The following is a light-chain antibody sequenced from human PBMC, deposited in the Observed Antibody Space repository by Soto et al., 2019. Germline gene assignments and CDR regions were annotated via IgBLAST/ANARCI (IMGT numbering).Light chain of an antibody. CDR1: SGDVGFYNL. CDR2: EVT. V-gene: IGLV2-14*02. J-gene: IGLJ3*02. Sequence: QSVLTQPASVSGSPGQSITLSCTGTSGDVGFYNLVSWYQQHPGKAPQLMISEVTTRPSGVSDRFSGSKSGNTASLTISRLQAEDEAHYYCSSYTTAYTQVFGGGTKLTVL. CDR3: SSYTTAYTQV.